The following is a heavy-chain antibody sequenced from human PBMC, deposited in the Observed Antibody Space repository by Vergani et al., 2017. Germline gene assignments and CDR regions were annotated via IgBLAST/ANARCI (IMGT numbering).Heavy chain of an antibody. D-gene: IGHD6-13*01. J-gene: IGHJ4*02. Sequence: QVQLQESGPGLVRPSQTLSLTCTVSGGSISSGNYYWSWIRQPAGKGLEWIGRIYTSGSTNYNHSLKSRVTISADTSKNQFSLKLNSVTAADTAVYYCARAAASALDNWGQGTLVTVSS. CDR3: ARAAASALDN. CDR2: IYTSGST. CDR1: GGSISSGNYY. V-gene: IGHV4-61*02.